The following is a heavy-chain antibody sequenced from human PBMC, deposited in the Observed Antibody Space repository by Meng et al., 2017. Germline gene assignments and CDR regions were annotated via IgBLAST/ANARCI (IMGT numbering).Heavy chain of an antibody. CDR3: AAFGIVGATPPDY. V-gene: IGHV1-46*01. J-gene: IGHJ4*02. CDR1: GYTFTSYY. D-gene: IGHD1-26*01. Sequence: ASVNVSCKASGYTFTSYYMHWVRQAPGQGLEWMGIINPSGGSTSYAQKFQGRVTMTRDTSTSTVYMELSSLRSEDTAVYYCAAFGIVGATPPDYWGQGTLVTVSS. CDR2: INPSGGST.